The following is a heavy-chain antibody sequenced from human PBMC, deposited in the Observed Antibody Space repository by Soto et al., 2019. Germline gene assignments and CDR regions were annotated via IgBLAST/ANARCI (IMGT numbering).Heavy chain of an antibody. Sequence: TLSLTCAVSGGSISSGGYSWSWIRQPPGKGLEWIGYIYYSGTTNYNPSLKSRVTISVDTSQNQFSLKLNSLTAADTAVYYCASLLGIKFDYWGQGALVTVSS. V-gene: IGHV4-30-2*03. D-gene: IGHD3-10*01. J-gene: IGHJ4*02. CDR1: GGSISSGGYS. CDR3: ASLLGIKFDY. CDR2: IYYSGTT.